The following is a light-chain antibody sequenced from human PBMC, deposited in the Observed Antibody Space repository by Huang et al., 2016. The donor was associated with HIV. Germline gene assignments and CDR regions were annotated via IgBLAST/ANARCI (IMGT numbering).Light chain of an antibody. CDR1: QSVRSDY. V-gene: IGKV3-20*01. J-gene: IGKJ5*01. Sequence: NVVTQSPGTLSLSPGETATLSCWASQSVRSDYLAWYQQKLVQAPRLLIYSISSRATGVPDRLSGSGSGTDFTLTISRLEPEDSAVYYCQQYGSSPITFGQGTRLDIK. CDR3: QQYGSSPIT. CDR2: SIS.